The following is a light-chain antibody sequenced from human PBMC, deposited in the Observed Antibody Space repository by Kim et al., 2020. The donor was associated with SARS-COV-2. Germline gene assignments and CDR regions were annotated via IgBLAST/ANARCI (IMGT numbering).Light chain of an antibody. CDR2: DTS. J-gene: IGKJ2*01. V-gene: IGKV3-15*01. CDR3: QQYHIWPYT. Sequence: SVPPGESATPSCMASPSISTNLAWYQQRPGQAPTLLIYDTSTRATGVPTSFSGSGSETQFTLTISSLQSEDFAVYYCQQYHIWPYTLGQGTKLEI. CDR1: PSISTN.